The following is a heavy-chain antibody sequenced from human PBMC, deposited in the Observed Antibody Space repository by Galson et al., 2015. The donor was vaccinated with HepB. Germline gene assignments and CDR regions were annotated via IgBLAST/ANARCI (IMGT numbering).Heavy chain of an antibody. J-gene: IGHJ2*01. CDR1: GFTFSNHA. D-gene: IGHD2-21*02. V-gene: IGHV3-30*18. CDR3: AKEITVHAGDRYVDL. Sequence: SLRLSCAASGFTFSNHAIHWVRQAPGKGLEWVAVISSGGGTQYLADSVRGRVTISRDTPKNTVSLHMNSLGAEDAAVYYCAKEITVHAGDRYVDLWCRGTLVSVPS. CDR2: ISSGGGTQ.